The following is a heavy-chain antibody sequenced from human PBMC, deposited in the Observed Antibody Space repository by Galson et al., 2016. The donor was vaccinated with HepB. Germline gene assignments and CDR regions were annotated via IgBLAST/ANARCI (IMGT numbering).Heavy chain of an antibody. J-gene: IGHJ3*02. Sequence: SLRLSCAASGFTVTSNYVTWVRQAPGRGLEWVSGIYSGASTYYADSVTGRFTISRDSSKNTVYLQMSSLRAEDTAVYYCARDWPNTGGYNDAFDIWGQGTMVTVSS. V-gene: IGHV3-53*01. CDR2: IYSGAST. CDR1: GFTVTSNY. CDR3: ARDWPNTGGYNDAFDI. D-gene: IGHD1-26*01.